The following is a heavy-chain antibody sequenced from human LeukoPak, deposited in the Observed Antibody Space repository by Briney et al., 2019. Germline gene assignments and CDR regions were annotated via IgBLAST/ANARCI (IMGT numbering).Heavy chain of an antibody. D-gene: IGHD3-9*01. CDR1: GFTFSTYG. CDR2: ISGSGGST. Sequence: GGTLRLSCAASGFTFSTYGMNWVRQAPGKGLEWVSGISGSGGSTYYADSVKGRFTISRDNSKNTLYLQMNSLRAEDTAVYYCAREDTYYDILTGYPVDWGQGTLVTVSS. CDR3: AREDTYYDILTGYPVD. J-gene: IGHJ4*02. V-gene: IGHV3-23*01.